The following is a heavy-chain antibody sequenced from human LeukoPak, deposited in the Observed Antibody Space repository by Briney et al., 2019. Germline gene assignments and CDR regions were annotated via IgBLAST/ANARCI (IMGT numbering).Heavy chain of an antibody. J-gene: IGHJ4*02. CDR3: ARELVYYDSSGFSFDY. CDR1: GGSISSSSYY. CDR2: IYYSGST. Sequence: SETLSLTCTVSGGSISSSSYYWGWIRQPPGKGLEWIGSIYYSGSTYYNPSLKSRVTISVDKSKNQFSLKLSSVTAADTAVYYCARELVYYDSSGFSFDYWGQGTLVTVSS. D-gene: IGHD3-22*01. V-gene: IGHV4-39*07.